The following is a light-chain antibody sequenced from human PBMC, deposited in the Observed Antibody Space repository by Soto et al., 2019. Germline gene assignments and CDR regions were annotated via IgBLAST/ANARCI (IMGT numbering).Light chain of an antibody. CDR2: QNN. CDR1: SSNVGSYP. CDR3: SVWDDSLKVVL. J-gene: IGLJ2*01. Sequence: QPVLTQPPSASGTPGQRVTISCSGDSSNVGSYPVNWYQQIPGRAPKLLISQNNRRPSGVPDRFSDSKSGTAASLAISGLQSEDEADYYCSVWDDSLKVVLFGGGTKLTVL. V-gene: IGLV1-44*01.